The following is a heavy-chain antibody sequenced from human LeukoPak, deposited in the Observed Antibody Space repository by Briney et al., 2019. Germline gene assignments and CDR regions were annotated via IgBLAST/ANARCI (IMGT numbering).Heavy chain of an antibody. D-gene: IGHD2-21*02. V-gene: IGHV3-21*01. CDR3: ARDQRLAYCGGDCYYGFDY. J-gene: IGHJ4*02. Sequence: PGGSLRLSCAASGFTFSSYSMNWVRQAPGKGLEWVSSISSSSSYIYYADSVKGRFTISRDNAKNSLYLQMNSLRAEDTAVYYCARDQRLAYCGGDCYYGFDYWGQGTLVTVSS. CDR2: ISSSSSYI. CDR1: GFTFSSYS.